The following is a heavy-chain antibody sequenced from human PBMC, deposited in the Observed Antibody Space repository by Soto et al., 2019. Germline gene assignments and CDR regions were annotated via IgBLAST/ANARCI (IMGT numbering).Heavy chain of an antibody. CDR3: ARASLRGLFPYYFDY. CDR1: GFTFSSYD. J-gene: IGHJ4*02. V-gene: IGHV3-13*01. Sequence: GESLKISCAASGFTFSSYDMHWVRQATGKGLEWVSAIGTAGDTYYPGSVKGRFTISRENAKNSLYLQMNSLRAGDTAVYYCARASLRGLFPYYFDYWGQGTLVTVSS. D-gene: IGHD3-10*01. CDR2: IGTAGDT.